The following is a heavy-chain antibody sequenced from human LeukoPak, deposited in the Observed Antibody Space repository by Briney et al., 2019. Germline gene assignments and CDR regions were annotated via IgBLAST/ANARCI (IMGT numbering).Heavy chain of an antibody. J-gene: IGHJ4*02. V-gene: IGHV3-66*01. CDR1: GLNLTYNY. CDR2: MDSGART. CDR3: ARDGGFIAALDY. Sequence: GDSLTLSCAASGLNLTYNYMIWVRRAPGEGLELVSVMDSGARTFHANSVKPIFTITRDNTKNTLYPQMNTLKAEDTAVYYCARDGGFIAALDYCGQGTLVSVSS. D-gene: IGHD6-6*01.